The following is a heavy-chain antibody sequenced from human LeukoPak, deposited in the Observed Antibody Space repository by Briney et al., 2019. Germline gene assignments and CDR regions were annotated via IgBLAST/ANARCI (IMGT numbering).Heavy chain of an antibody. CDR1: GYSISSGYY. CDR3: ARNCSSTSCSNWFDH. CDR2: IYHSGST. Sequence: SETLSLTCTVSGYSISSGYYWGWIRPPPGKGLEWIGSIYHSGSTYYNPSLKSRVTISVDTSKNQFSLKLRSVTAADTAVYYCARNCSSTSCSNWFDHWGQGTLVTVSS. D-gene: IGHD2-2*01. V-gene: IGHV4-38-2*02. J-gene: IGHJ5*02.